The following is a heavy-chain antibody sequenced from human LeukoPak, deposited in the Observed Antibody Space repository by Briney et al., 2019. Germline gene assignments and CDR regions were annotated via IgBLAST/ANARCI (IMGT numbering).Heavy chain of an antibody. CDR3: AREHSRSSYFDY. Sequence: SETLSLTCTVSGDFISSGNHYWSWIRQHPGRGLEWIGYIYDSGNTYYNPSLNSRITMSVDTSKNQFSLKLNSVTAADTAVYYCAREHSRSSYFDYWGQGTLVTVSS. V-gene: IGHV4-31*03. CDR1: GDFISSGNHY. CDR2: IYDSGNT. J-gene: IGHJ4*02. D-gene: IGHD1-26*01.